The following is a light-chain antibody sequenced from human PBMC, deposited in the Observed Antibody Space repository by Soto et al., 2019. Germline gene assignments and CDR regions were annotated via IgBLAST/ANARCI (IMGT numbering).Light chain of an antibody. J-gene: IGKJ4*01. CDR1: QSVDKY. CDR2: DAS. Sequence: EIVLTQSPATLSFSPGERATLSCRASQSVDKYLVWYQQKPGQAPRLLIYDASSRATGIPARFSGSGSGTDFALTITSLEPEDFAVYYCQQRTNWALTVGGGTKLEIK. CDR3: QQRTNWALT. V-gene: IGKV3-11*01.